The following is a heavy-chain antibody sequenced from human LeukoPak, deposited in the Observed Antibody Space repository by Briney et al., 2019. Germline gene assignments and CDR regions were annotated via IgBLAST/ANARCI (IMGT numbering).Heavy chain of an antibody. CDR2: IYYSGIT. V-gene: IGHV4-39*07. J-gene: IGHJ5*02. Sequence: SEPLSLPRSVSGVPLRSSSYYWRGLRQPPGRGLEWIGSIYYSGITYYNPSLKRRVTISVDTSKNQFSLKRSSVTAADTAVYYCARGGAHYGDQLGWFDPWGQGTLVTVSS. CDR3: ARGGAHYGDQLGWFDP. D-gene: IGHD4-17*01. CDR1: GVPLRSSSYY.